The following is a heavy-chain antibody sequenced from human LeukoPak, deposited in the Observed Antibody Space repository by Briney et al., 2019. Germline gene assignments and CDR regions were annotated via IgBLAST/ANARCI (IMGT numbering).Heavy chain of an antibody. J-gene: IGHJ4*02. D-gene: IGHD3-10*01. CDR2: ISYDGSNK. V-gene: IGHV3-30*04. CDR3: ARGLVRGAGIDY. Sequence: PGGSLRLSCAASGFTFSSYAMHWVRQAPGKGLEWVPVISYDGSNKYYADSVKGRFTISRDNSKNTLYLQMNSLRAEDTAVYYCARGLVRGAGIDYWGQGTLVTVSS. CDR1: GFTFSSYA.